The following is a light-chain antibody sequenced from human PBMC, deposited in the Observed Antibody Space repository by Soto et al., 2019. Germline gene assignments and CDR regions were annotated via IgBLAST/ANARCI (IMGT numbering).Light chain of an antibody. J-gene: IGLJ1*01. CDR1: SSDVGGYNY. CDR2: EVS. V-gene: IGLV2-8*01. CDR3: SSYAGINNDV. Sequence: QSALTQPPSASGSPGQSVTISCTGTSSDVGGYNYVSWYQQHPGKAPKLIIYEVSNRPSGVPDRFSGSKSGNTASLTVSGLQAEDEADYYCSSYAGINNDVFGTGTKVTVL.